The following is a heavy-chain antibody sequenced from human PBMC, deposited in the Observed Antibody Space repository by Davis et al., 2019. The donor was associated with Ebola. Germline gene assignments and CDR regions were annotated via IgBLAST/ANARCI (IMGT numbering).Heavy chain of an antibody. V-gene: IGHV1-2*04. CDR2: INPNSGGT. D-gene: IGHD6-13*01. Sequence: ASVKVSCKASGYTFTGYYMHWVRQAPGQGLEWMGWINPNSGGTNYAQKLQGWVTMTRDTSISTAYMELSRLRSDDTAVYYCAREAAARPYYYYGMDVWGQGTTVTVSS. J-gene: IGHJ6*02. CDR3: AREAAARPYYYYGMDV. CDR1: GYTFTGYY.